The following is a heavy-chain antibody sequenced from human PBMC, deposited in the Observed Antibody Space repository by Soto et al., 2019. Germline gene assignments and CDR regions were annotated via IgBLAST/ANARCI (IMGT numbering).Heavy chain of an antibody. Sequence: QVQLVQSGAEVKKPGSSVKVSCKASGGTFSSYTISWVRQAPGQGLEWMGRIIPILGIANYAPKFQGRVTITADKSTSTAYMELSSLRSEDTAVYYCARAVPPGSWYSSGWYGGVGSAFDIWGQGTMVTVSS. V-gene: IGHV1-69*02. CDR2: IIPILGIA. CDR3: ARAVPPGSWYSSGWYGGVGSAFDI. CDR1: GGTFSSYT. J-gene: IGHJ3*02. D-gene: IGHD6-19*01.